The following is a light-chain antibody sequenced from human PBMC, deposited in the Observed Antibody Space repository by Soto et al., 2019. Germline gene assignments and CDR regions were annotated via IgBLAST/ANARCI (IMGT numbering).Light chain of an antibody. J-gene: IGKJ5*01. CDR2: AAS. CDR3: QQYYSYPRT. Sequence: AIRLTQSPSSFSASTGDRVTITFRASQGISSYLAWYQQKPGKAPKLLIYAASTLQSGVPSGFSGSGSGTDFTLTSGWLQSEDFATYYSQQYYSYPRTLGQGTRLAIK. V-gene: IGKV1-8*01. CDR1: QGISSY.